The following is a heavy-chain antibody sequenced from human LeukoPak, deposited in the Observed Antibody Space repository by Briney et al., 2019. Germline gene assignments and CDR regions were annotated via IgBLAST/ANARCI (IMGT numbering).Heavy chain of an antibody. CDR3: ARVKVIDAFDI. Sequence: SETLSLTCTVSGGSISSYYWTWIRQPPGKGLEWIGYIYYSGSTNYNPSLKSRVTISVDTSKNQFSLKLSSVTAADTAVYYCARVKVIDAFDIWGQGTMVTVSS. CDR2: IYYSGST. CDR1: GGSISSYY. V-gene: IGHV4-59*01. J-gene: IGHJ3*02. D-gene: IGHD3-22*01.